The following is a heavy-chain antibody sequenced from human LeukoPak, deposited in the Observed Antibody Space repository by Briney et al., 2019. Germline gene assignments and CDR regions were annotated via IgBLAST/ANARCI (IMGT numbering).Heavy chain of an antibody. CDR3: AREGEWELVVDY. CDR1: GFTFSSYW. D-gene: IGHD1-26*01. V-gene: IGHV3-74*01. CDR2: INTDGSRT. J-gene: IGHJ4*02. Sequence: GGSLRLSCAASGFTFSSYWMHWVRHAPGKGLVWVSRINTDGSRTDYADSVKGRFTISRDNAKNSLYLQMNSLRAEDTAVYYCAREGEWELVVDYWGQGTLVTVSS.